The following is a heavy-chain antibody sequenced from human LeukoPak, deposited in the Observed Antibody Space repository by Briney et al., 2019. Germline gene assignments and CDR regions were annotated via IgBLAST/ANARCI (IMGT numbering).Heavy chain of an antibody. CDR2: VYFDGGT. CDR3: ARDHYYDGRGRFDP. D-gene: IGHD3-16*01. CDR1: GGSVTSGTYH. Sequence: SETLSLTCSVSGGSVTSGTYHRGWIRQPPGKGLEWIGSVYFDGGTHYKPSLQSRVTISVDTSKNQFSLRLSSVTAADTALYYCARDHYYDGRGRFDPWGQGTLVTVSS. V-gene: IGHV4-39*07. J-gene: IGHJ5*02.